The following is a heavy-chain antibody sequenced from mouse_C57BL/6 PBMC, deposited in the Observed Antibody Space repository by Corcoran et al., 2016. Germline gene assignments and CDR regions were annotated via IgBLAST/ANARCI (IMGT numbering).Heavy chain of an antibody. J-gene: IGHJ3*01. D-gene: IGHD3-2*02. CDR2: ISYDGSN. CDR3: VRGGGSSGCFAY. Sequence: DVQLQESGPDLVKPSQSLSLTCSVTGYSITSGYYWNWIRQFPGNKLEWMGYISYDGSNNYNPSLKNRISITRDTSKNQFFLKLNSVTTEDTATYYCVRGGGSSGCFAYWGQGTLVTVSA. CDR1: GYSITSGYY. V-gene: IGHV3-6*01.